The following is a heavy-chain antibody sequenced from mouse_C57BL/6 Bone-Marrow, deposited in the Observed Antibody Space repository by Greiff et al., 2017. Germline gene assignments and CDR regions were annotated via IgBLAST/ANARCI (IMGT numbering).Heavy chain of an antibody. CDR3: ARSYYYGSRYFDV. D-gene: IGHD1-1*01. CDR2: INPSSGYP. J-gene: IGHJ1*03. Sequence: VQLQQSGAELARPGASVKLSCKASGYTFTSYWMHWVKQRPGQGLEWIGYINPSSGYPKYNQKFKDKAPLTADKSSSTAYMQLSSLTYEDSAVYYCARSYYYGSRYFDVWGRGTTVTVSS. V-gene: IGHV1-7*01. CDR1: GYTFTSYW.